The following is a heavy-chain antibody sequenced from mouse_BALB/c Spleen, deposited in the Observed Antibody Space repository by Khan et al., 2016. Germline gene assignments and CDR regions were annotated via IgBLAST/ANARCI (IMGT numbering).Heavy chain of an antibody. CDR3: ARYDSNYYAMDY. CDR1: GYAFTNYL. CDR2: INPGSGGT. Sequence: QVQLQQSGAELVRPGTSVKVSCKASGYAFTNYLIEWVKQRPGQGLEWIGVINPGSGGTNYNEKFKGKATLTADKSSSTAYTQPSSPTSDDSAVYFCARYDSNYYAMDYWGQGTSVTVSS. V-gene: IGHV1-54*03. J-gene: IGHJ4*01. D-gene: IGHD2-5*01.